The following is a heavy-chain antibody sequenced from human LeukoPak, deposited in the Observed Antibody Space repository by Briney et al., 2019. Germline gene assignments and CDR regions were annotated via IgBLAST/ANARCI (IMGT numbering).Heavy chain of an antibody. V-gene: IGHV5-51*01. J-gene: IGHJ4*02. Sequence: GESLKISCKGSGYSFTSYWIGWVRQMPGKGLEWMGVIYPGDSDTRYSPSFQGQVTISADRSITTAYLQWGSLKASDTAMYFCARWRGRLELRSPYFFDLWGQGTLVTVSS. CDR2: IYPGDSDT. D-gene: IGHD4-17*01. CDR3: ARWRGRLELRSPYFFDL. CDR1: GYSFTSYW.